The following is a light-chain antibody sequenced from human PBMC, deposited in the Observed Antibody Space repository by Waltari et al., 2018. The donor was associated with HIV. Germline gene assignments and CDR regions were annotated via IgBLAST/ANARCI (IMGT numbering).Light chain of an antibody. CDR3: QVWDTTTDQWV. Sequence: SYVLTQPPSVSVDPGETARITCGGPNIGSKSVQWYQQKRCRAPVLVSYEENDRPSGITGRCCGSRAGNTATLTISRVEAGDEADYYCQVWDTTTDQWVFGGGTELAVL. CDR1: NIGSKS. V-gene: IGLV3-21*04. CDR2: EEN. J-gene: IGLJ3*02.